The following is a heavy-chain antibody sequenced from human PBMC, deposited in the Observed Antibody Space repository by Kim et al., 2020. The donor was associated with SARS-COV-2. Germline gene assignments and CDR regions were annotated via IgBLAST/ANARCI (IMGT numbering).Heavy chain of an antibody. CDR3: ARDPTQRPGASMPTYFHS. CDR2: ITRNSADT. D-gene: IGHD2-2*01. J-gene: IGHJ4*02. CDR1: GFTFDDYT. V-gene: IGHV3-9*01. Sequence: GGSLRLSCAASGFTFDDYTMHWVRQPPGKGLEWVSGITRNSADTAYAASVKGRFTISRDSAKKSLHLQMNSLRPEDTALYYCARDPTQRPGASMPTYFHSWGQGTLVTVSS.